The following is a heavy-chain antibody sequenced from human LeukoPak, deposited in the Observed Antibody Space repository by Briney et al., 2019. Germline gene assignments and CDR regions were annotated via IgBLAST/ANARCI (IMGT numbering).Heavy chain of an antibody. J-gene: IGHJ6*03. CDR1: GASISSHY. CDR3: ARTTEAHSWRTRYYDYYMDV. Sequence: SETLSLTCSVSGASISSHYWSWIRQPPGKGLEWIGYIYYSVRTNYNPSLKSRVTISVDMPNNQFSLKMSSVTAADTAVYYCARTTEAHSWRTRYYDYYMDVWGKGTTVTVSS. V-gene: IGHV4-59*11. D-gene: IGHD6-13*01. CDR2: IYYSVRT.